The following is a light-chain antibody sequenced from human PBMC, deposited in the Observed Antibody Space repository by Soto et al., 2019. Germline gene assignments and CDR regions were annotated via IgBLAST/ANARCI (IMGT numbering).Light chain of an antibody. CDR1: QGISVY. J-gene: IGKJ4*01. V-gene: IGKV1-27*01. Sequence: DIQMTQSPSSLSASLGDRVTITCRASQGISVYLAWFQQKPGKVPKLLIYAASTLQSGVPSRFSGSGSGTDFTLTISSLQPEGVASYCQKYNSGPLTFGGGTKVEIK. CDR3: QKYNSGPLT. CDR2: AAS.